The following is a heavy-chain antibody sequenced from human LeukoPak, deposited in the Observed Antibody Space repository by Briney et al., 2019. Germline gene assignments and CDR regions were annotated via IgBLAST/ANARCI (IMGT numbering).Heavy chain of an antibody. D-gene: IGHD4-17*01. CDR3: TRRSPNRTVTSNSAYYYMDV. CDR1: GFTFSNAW. V-gene: IGHV3-15*01. CDR2: IKSKTDGGTT. J-gene: IGHJ6*03. Sequence: AGGSLKLSCAASGFTFSNAWMSWVRQAPGKGLEWVGRIKSKTDGGTTDYAAPVKGRFTISRDDSKNTLYLQMNSLKTEDTAVYYCTRRSPNRTVTSNSAYYYMDVWGKGTTVTVSS.